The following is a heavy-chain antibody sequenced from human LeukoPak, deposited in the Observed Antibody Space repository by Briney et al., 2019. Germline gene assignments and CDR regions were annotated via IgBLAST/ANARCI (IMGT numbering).Heavy chain of an antibody. Sequence: GGSLRLSCAASGFTFSSYAMSWVRQAPGKGLEWVSAISGSGGSTYYADSVKGRFTISRDNSKNTMYLQMNSLRAEDTAVYYCAKSSPRHFFGYCSGGSCGPFDPWGQGTLVTVSS. J-gene: IGHJ5*02. CDR3: AKSSPRHFFGYCSGGSCGPFDP. V-gene: IGHV3-23*01. CDR1: GFTFSSYA. CDR2: ISGSGGST. D-gene: IGHD2-15*01.